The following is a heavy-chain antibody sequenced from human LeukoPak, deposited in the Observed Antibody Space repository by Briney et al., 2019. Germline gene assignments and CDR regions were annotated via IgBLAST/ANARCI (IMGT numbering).Heavy chain of an antibody. D-gene: IGHD3-22*01. CDR1: GDSISSSYYY. J-gene: IGHJ4*02. Sequence: PSETLSLTCTVSGDSISSSYYYWGWIRQPPGRGLEWIGSMFYSGSTYYNPSLKSRVTISVETSKNQFSLKLSSVTAADTAVYYCARVTGYMIEDYFDYWGQGTLVTVSS. CDR3: ARVTGYMIEDYFDY. CDR2: MFYSGST. V-gene: IGHV4-39*07.